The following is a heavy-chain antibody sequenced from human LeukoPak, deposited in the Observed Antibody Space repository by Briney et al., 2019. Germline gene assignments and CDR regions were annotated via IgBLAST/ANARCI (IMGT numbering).Heavy chain of an antibody. V-gene: IGHV1-46*01. Sequence: ASVKVSCKASGYTFTSYYMHWVRQAPGQGLEWMGIINPSGGSTSYAQKFQGRVTMTRDMSTSTDYMELSSLRSEDTAVYYCATGGWFGESRGVYWGQGTLVTVSS. J-gene: IGHJ4*02. D-gene: IGHD3-10*01. CDR1: GYTFTSYY. CDR3: ATGGWFGESRGVY. CDR2: INPSGGST.